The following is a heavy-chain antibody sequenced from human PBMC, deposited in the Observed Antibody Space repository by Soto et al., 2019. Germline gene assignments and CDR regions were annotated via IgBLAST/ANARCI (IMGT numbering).Heavy chain of an antibody. CDR3: ARGPVITIFGVVRINWFDP. Sequence: SETLSLTCTVSGGSISSYYWSWIRQPPGKGLEWIGYIYYSGSTNYNPSLKSRVTISVDTSKNQFSLKLSSVTAADTAVYYCARGPVITIFGVVRINWFDPWGQGTLVTVSS. CDR1: GGSISSYY. J-gene: IGHJ5*02. CDR2: IYYSGST. V-gene: IGHV4-59*01. D-gene: IGHD3-3*01.